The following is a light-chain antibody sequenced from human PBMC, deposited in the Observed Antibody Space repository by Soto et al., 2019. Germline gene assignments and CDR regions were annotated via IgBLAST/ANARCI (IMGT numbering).Light chain of an antibody. J-gene: IGKJ1*01. CDR2: DAS. CDR3: QQYNNWPPWT. Sequence: EIVMTQSPATLSVFPGERATLSCRASQSVSSNLAWYQQKPGQAPRLLIYDASTRATGIPARFSGSGSGTEFTLTISSLQSEDFAIYYCQQYNNWPPWTFGQGTKVEI. V-gene: IGKV3-15*01. CDR1: QSVSSN.